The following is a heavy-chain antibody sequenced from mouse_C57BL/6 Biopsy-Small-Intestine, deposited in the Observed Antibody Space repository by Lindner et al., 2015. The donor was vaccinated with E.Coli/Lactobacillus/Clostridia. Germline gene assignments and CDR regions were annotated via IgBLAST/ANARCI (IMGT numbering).Heavy chain of an antibody. CDR3: ARCDYNREYYAMDY. CDR1: GYTFTGYW. J-gene: IGHJ4*01. D-gene: IGHD2-4*01. Sequence: VQLQESGAELMKPGASVKLSCKATGYTFTGYWIEWVKQRPGHGLEWIGEILPGSGSTSYNEKFKGKATFTADTSSNTAYMQLSSLTTEDSAIYYCARCDYNREYYAMDYWGQGTSVTVSS. V-gene: IGHV1-9*01. CDR2: ILPGSGST.